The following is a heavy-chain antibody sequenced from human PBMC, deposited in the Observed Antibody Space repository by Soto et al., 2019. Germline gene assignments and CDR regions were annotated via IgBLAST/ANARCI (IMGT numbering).Heavy chain of an antibody. Sequence: SETLSLTCAVYGGSFSGYYWSWIRQPPGKGLEWIGEINHSGSTNYNPSLKSRVTISVDTSKNQFSLKLSSVTAADTAVYYCARVPNNLFDPWGQGTLVTVSS. CDR1: GGSFSGYY. CDR2: INHSGST. V-gene: IGHV4-34*01. J-gene: IGHJ5*02. CDR3: ARVPNNLFDP.